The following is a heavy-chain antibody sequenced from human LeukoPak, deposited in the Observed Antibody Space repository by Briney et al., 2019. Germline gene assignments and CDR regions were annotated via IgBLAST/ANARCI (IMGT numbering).Heavy chain of an antibody. CDR3: ARDRRYDSSGPLGY. V-gene: IGHV1-18*01. D-gene: IGHD3-22*01. J-gene: IGHJ4*02. CDR1: GYTFTSYG. Sequence: ASVKVSCKASGYTFTSYGISWVRQAPGQGLEWMGWISAYNGNTNYAQKLQGRVTMTTDTSTSTAYMELRSLRSDDTAVYYCARDRRYDSSGPLGYWGQGTLVTVSS. CDR2: ISAYNGNT.